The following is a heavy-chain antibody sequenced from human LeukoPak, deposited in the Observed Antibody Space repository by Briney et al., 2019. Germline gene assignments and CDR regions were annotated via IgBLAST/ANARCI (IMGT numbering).Heavy chain of an antibody. CDR1: GFTFEDYG. CDR2: INWNGGST. D-gene: IGHD2-2*01. V-gene: IGHV3-20*04. J-gene: IGHJ6*03. CDR3: ARLGYCSSTSCYVNYYYYMDV. Sequence: GGSLRLSCAASGFTFEDYGMSWVRQAPGKGLEWVSGINWNGGSTGYADSVKGRFTISRDNAKNSLYLQMNSLRAGDTAFYYCARLGYCSSTSCYVNYYYYMDVWGKGTTVTVSS.